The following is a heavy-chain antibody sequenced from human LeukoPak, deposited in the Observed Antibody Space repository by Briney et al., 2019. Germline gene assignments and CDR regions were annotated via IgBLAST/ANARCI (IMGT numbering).Heavy chain of an antibody. Sequence: AGGSLRLSCAASGFTFDDYAMHWVRQAPGKGLEWVSGISWNSGSIGYADSVKGRFTISRDNAKNSLYLQMNSLRAEDTALYYCARDWNYGGYWGQGTLVTVSS. J-gene: IGHJ4*02. D-gene: IGHD1-7*01. CDR2: ISWNSGSI. V-gene: IGHV3-9*01. CDR3: ARDWNYGGY. CDR1: GFTFDDYA.